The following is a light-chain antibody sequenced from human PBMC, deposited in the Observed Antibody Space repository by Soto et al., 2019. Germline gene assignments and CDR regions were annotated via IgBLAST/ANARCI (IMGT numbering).Light chain of an antibody. Sequence: QSVLTQPRSVSGSPGQSVTISCTGTSSDVGRYDYVSWYQQHTGKAPKLINYDVTERPAGVPDRFYGSTSGNTASLTISGRQAEDEAEYFCSAEVGNHKDVFGTWTNVTVL. CDR2: DVT. J-gene: IGLJ1*01. CDR3: SAEVGNHKDV. CDR1: SSDVGRYDY. V-gene: IGLV2-11*01.